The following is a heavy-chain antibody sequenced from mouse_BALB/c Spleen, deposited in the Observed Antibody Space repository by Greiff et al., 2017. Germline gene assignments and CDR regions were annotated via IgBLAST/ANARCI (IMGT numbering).Heavy chain of an antibody. CDR2: ISSGGST. CDR3: ARVPYDYDGYYAMDY. D-gene: IGHD2-4*01. J-gene: IGHJ4*01. V-gene: IGHV5-6-5*01. CDR1: GFTFSSYA. Sequence: EVKLEESGGGLVKPGGSLKLSCAASGFTFSSYAMSWVRQTPEKRLEWVASISSGGSTYYPDSVKGRFTISRDNARNILYLQMSSLRSEDTAMYYCARVPYDYDGYYAMDYWGQGTSVTVSS.